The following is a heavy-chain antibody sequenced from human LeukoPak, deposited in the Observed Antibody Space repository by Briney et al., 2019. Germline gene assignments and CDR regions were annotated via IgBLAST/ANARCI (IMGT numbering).Heavy chain of an antibody. V-gene: IGHV3-23*01. J-gene: IGHJ3*02. D-gene: IGHD2-2*01. CDR2: ISGNGGNT. CDR3: AKDLSRTYALDI. CDR1: GFTFSGSA. Sequence: GGSLRLSCAASGFTFSGSAMIWVRQSPGKGLEWVSIISGNGGNTYYADSVKGRFTISRDNSKNTLYLQMNILKDEDAALYYCAKDLSRTYALDIWGKGTMVSVSS.